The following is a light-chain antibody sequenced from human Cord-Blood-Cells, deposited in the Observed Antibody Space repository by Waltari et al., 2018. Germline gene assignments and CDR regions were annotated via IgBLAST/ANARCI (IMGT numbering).Light chain of an antibody. CDR3: QQYGSSPPIT. J-gene: IGKJ5*01. Sequence: EIVLTQSPGTLSLSPGERATLSCRASQSVSSSYLAWYQQKPGQAPRLLIYGASRRATGIPDRFSGSGSGTDFTLTISRLETEDFAVYYCQQYGSSPPITFGQGTRLEIK. CDR2: GAS. CDR1: QSVSSSY. V-gene: IGKV3-20*01.